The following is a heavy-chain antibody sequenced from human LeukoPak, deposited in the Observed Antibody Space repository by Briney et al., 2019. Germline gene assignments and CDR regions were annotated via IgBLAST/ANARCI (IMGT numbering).Heavy chain of an antibody. CDR3: ARDRDDFWSGYYTGSFDY. J-gene: IGHJ4*02. D-gene: IGHD3-3*01. CDR2: INPNSGST. CDR1: GYTFTGYY. Sequence: GASVKVSCKASGYTFTGYYMHWVRQAPGQGLEWMGCINPNSGSTNYAQKFQGRVTMTRDTSISTAYMELSRLRSDDTAVYYCARDRDDFWSGYYTGSFDYWGQGTLVTVSP. V-gene: IGHV1-2*02.